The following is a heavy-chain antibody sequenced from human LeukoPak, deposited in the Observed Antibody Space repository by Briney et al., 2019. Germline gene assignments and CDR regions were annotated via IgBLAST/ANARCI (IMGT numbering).Heavy chain of an antibody. CDR2: IRSKAYGGTT. V-gene: IGHV3-49*04. D-gene: IGHD5-18*01. J-gene: IGHJ4*02. CDR1: GFTFGDYS. Sequence: GGSLRLSCTASGFTFGDYSMSWVRQAPGKGLEWVGFIRSKAYGGTTEYAASVKGRFTISRDDSKSIAYLQMNSLKTEGTAVYYCTSSGVRGYSYGYLGYWGQGTLVTVSS. CDR3: TSSGVRGYSYGYLGY.